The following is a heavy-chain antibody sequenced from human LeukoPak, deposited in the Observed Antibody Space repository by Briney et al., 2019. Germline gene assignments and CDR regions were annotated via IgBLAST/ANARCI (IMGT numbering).Heavy chain of an antibody. D-gene: IGHD3-10*01. CDR1: GFTFSSYG. J-gene: IGHJ3*02. Sequence: GGSLRLSCAASGFTFSSYGMSWVRQAPGEGGGWVSTLIGSGGSTYYADSVKGRFTLSRDNSKNTLYLQMNSLRAQDTAVYYCAKDQWWFGESDAFDIWGQGTMVTVSS. CDR2: LIGSGGST. V-gene: IGHV3-23*01. CDR3: AKDQWWFGESDAFDI.